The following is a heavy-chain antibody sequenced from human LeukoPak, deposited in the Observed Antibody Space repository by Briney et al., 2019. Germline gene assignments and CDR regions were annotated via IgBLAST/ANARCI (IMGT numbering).Heavy chain of an antibody. D-gene: IGHD3-16*01. Sequence: SETLSLTCTVSGGSVSSSSYYWGWIRQPPGKGLEWIGSIYYSGSTYYNPSLKSRVTISVDTSKNQFSLRLSSVTAADTAVYYCARLYYDGWGGLDVWGQGTTVTVS. J-gene: IGHJ6*02. CDR1: GGSVSSSSYY. CDR2: IYYSGST. V-gene: IGHV4-39*01. CDR3: ARLYYDGWGGLDV.